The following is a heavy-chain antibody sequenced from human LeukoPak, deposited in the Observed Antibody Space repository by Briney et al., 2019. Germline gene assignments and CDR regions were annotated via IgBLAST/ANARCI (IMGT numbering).Heavy chain of an antibody. D-gene: IGHD2-15*01. CDR1: GGSISSGYYY. CDR2: IYYSGST. J-gene: IGHJ4*02. CDR3: ARDCSGGSCYIDY. Sequence: SQTLSLTCTVSGGSISSGYYYWSWIRQPPGKGLEWIGYIYYSGSTYYNPSLKSRVTISVDTSKNQFSLKLSSVTAADTAVYYCARDCSGGSCYIDYWGQGTLVTVSS. V-gene: IGHV4-30-4*08.